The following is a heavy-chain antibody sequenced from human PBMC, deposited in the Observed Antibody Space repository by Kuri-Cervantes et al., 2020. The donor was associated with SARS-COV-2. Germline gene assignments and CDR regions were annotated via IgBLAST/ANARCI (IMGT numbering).Heavy chain of an antibody. CDR2: IKSKTDGGTT. CDR3: ARGVAARPRQLLDY. Sequence: GESLKISCAASGFTFSNAWMSWVRQAPGKGLEWVGRIKSKTDGGTTDYAAPVKGRFTISRDDSKNTLYLQMNSLRAEDTAVYYCARGVAARPRQLLDYWGQGTLVTVSS. CDR1: GFTFSNAW. V-gene: IGHV3-15*01. J-gene: IGHJ4*02. D-gene: IGHD6-6*01.